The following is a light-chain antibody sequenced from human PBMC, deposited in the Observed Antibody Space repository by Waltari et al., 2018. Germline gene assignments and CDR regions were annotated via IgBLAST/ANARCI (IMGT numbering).Light chain of an antibody. Sequence: DIQMTQSPSSVSAFVGDRVTITCRAMQSISNWLAWYQPKPGKAPKLLIYGASDLHSGVPSRFSGSGAGTDFTLTISSLQAEDFATYYCQQVNSFPATFGGGTTVEIK. CDR1: QSISNW. CDR2: GAS. J-gene: IGKJ4*01. V-gene: IGKV1-12*01. CDR3: QQVNSFPAT.